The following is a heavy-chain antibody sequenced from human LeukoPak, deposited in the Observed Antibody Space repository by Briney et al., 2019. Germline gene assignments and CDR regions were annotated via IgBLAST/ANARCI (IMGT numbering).Heavy chain of an antibody. V-gene: IGHV3-23*01. CDR3: AKDQWGYNWFDP. D-gene: IGHD3-16*01. CDR1: GFTFSSYA. CDR2: ISGSGGST. J-gene: IGHJ5*02. Sequence: GGSLRLSCAASGFTFSSYAMSWVRQAPGKGLEWVSAISGSGGSTYYADSVKGRFTISRDNSKNTLYLQMNSLGAEDTAVYYCAKDQWGYNWFDPWGQGTLVTVSS.